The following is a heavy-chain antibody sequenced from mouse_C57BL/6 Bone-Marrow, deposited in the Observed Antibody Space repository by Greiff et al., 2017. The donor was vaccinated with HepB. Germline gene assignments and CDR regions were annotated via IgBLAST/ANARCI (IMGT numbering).Heavy chain of an antibody. J-gene: IGHJ2*01. Sequence: QVQLQQSGAELVRPGASVKLSCKASGYTFTDYYINWVKQRPGQGLEWIARIYPGSGNTYYNEKFKGKATLTAEKSSSTASMQLSSLTSEDSAVYFCERGFITTVDFDYWGQGTTLTVSS. CDR3: ERGFITTVDFDY. CDR1: GYTFTDYY. CDR2: IYPGSGNT. D-gene: IGHD1-1*01. V-gene: IGHV1-76*01.